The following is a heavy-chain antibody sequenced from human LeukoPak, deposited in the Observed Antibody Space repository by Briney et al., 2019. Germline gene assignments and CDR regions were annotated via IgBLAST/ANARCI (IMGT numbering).Heavy chain of an antibody. CDR2: ISTSSSYI. D-gene: IGHD2-15*01. Sequence: GGSLRLSCAASGFTFSSYSMNWVRQAPGKGLEWVSSISTSSSYIYYADSVKGRFTISRDNAKNSLYLQMNSLRAEDTAVYYCARGPTNLVTAASGWFDPWGQGTLVTVSS. V-gene: IGHV3-21*01. CDR3: ARGPTNLVTAASGWFDP. CDR1: GFTFSSYS. J-gene: IGHJ5*02.